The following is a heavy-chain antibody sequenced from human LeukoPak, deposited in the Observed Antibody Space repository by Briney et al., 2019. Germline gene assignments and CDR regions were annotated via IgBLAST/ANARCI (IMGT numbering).Heavy chain of an antibody. Sequence: GGSLRLSCATSGFSFNNDWMDWVRQAPGKGLEWVANINQDGSEKNCLDSVKGRFTISRDNAQNSLYLQMNGLRVEDTAVYYCTRRLDEWGQGALVTVSS. CDR1: GFSFNNDW. CDR2: INQDGSEK. CDR3: TRRLDE. J-gene: IGHJ4*02. V-gene: IGHV3-7*01. D-gene: IGHD3-16*01.